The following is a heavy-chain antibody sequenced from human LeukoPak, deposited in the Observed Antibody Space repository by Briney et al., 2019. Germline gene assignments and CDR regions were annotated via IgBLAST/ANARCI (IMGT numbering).Heavy chain of an antibody. CDR3: ARGYCSGGSCYLFDL. CDR1: GYTFTSYG. CDR2: ISAYNGNT. Sequence: GASVKVSCKASGYTFTSYGISWVRQAPGQGLEWMGWISAYNGNTNYAQKLQGRVTMTTGTSTSTAYMELRSLRSDDTAVYYCARGYCSGGSCYLFDLWGRGTLVTVSS. J-gene: IGHJ2*01. V-gene: IGHV1-18*04. D-gene: IGHD2-15*01.